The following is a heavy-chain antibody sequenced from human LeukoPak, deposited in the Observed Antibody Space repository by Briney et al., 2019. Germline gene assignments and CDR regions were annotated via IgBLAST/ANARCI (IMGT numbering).Heavy chain of an antibody. J-gene: IGHJ4*02. Sequence: SETLSLTCTVSGGSISSSSYYWGWIRQPPGKGLEWIGSIYYSGSTYYNPSLKSRVTISVDTSKHQFSLKLSSVTAADTAVYYCAEITVASSHYYDSSGYYYGGVFDYWGQGTLVTVSS. CDR3: AEITVASSHYYDSSGYYYGGVFDY. D-gene: IGHD3-22*01. CDR1: GGSISSSSYY. V-gene: IGHV4-39*01. CDR2: IYYSGST.